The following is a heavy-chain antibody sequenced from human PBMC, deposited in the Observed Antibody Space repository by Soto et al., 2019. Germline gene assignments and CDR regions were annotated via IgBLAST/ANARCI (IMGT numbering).Heavy chain of an antibody. CDR1: GYSFTSYW. J-gene: IGHJ6*03. D-gene: IGHD2-15*01. V-gene: IGHV5-51*01. CDR3: ARQGCGGSCYYKKPYYYSYMDV. CDR2: IYPGDSDT. Sequence: RGESLKISCKGSGYSFTSYWIGWVRQMPGKGLEWMGIIYPGDSDTRYSPSFQGQVTISADKSISTAYLQWSSLKASDTAMYYCARQGCGGSCYYKKPYYYSYMDVWGKGTTVTVSS.